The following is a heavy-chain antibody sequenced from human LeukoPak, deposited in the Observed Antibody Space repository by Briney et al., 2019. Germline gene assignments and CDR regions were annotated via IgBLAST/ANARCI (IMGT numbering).Heavy chain of an antibody. J-gene: IGHJ4*01. CDR3: MTGVSAATHDGY. Sequence: KAGRCLRPSCAASGFIFSDAWMDGVSHRPRKGLGWGGRVKSKVDGGTPDYAVPVEARFTMSRDASRNTRCLQMDRLGGEDTAVYYCMTGVSAATHDGYWGQGTLVTVSS. V-gene: IGHV3-15*01. D-gene: IGHD1-26*01. CDR1: GFIFSDAW. CDR2: VKSKVDGGTP.